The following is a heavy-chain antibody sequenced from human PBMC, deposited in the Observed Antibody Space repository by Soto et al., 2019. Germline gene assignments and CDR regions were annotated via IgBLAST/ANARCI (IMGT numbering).Heavy chain of an antibody. CDR1: GYTFTSYG. V-gene: IGHV1-18*01. CDR3: ARDRVKYQLLWAFDI. CDR2: ISAYNGNT. Sequence: QVQLVQSGAEVKKPGASVKVSCKASGYTFTSYGISWVRQALGQGLESMGWISAYNGNTNYAQKLQGRVTMTTDTSTSTAYMELRSLRSDDTAVYYCARDRVKYQLLWAFDIWGQGTMVTVSS. J-gene: IGHJ3*02. D-gene: IGHD2-2*01.